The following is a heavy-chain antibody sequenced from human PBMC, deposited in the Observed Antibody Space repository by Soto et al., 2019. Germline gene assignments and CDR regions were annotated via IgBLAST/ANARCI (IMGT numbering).Heavy chain of an antibody. D-gene: IGHD3-3*01. J-gene: IGHJ4*02. CDR1: GFTFSSYA. CDR2: ISGSGGST. CDR3: ANLPNANYDFWSGYYDY. Sequence: GGSLRLSCAASGFTFSSYAMSWVRQAPGKGLEWVSAISGSGGSTYYADSVKGRFTISRDNSKNTLYLQMNSLRAEDTAVYYFANLPNANYDFWSGYYDYWGQGTLVTVSS. V-gene: IGHV3-23*01.